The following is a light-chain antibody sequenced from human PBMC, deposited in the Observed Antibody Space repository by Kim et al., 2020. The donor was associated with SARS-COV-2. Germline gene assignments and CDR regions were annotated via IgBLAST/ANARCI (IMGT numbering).Light chain of an antibody. CDR3: QQYYSSPCT. J-gene: IGKJ2*01. Sequence: GDRVNITCRTSHEISSYLAWYQQKPGKAPNLLMFAVSTLQSGVPSRFSGSGSGTDFTLTISCLQSEDFATYYCQQYYSSPCTFGQGTKLEI. V-gene: IGKV1-8*01. CDR1: HEISSY. CDR2: AVS.